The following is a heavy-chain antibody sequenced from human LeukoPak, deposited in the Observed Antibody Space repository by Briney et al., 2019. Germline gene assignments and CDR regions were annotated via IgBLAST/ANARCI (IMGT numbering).Heavy chain of an antibody. CDR1: GGSISSYY. CDR3: ARRYSGYEGWFDP. CDR2: IYTSGST. Sequence: SETLSLTCTVSGGSISSYYWSWIRQPPGKGLEWIGYIYTSGSTNYNPSLKSRVTISVDTSKNQFSLKLSSVTAADTAVYYCARRYSGYEGWFDPWDQGTLVTVSS. J-gene: IGHJ5*02. D-gene: IGHD5-12*01. V-gene: IGHV4-4*09.